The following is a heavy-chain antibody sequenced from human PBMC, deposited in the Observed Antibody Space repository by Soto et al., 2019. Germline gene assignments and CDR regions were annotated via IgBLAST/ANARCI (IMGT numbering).Heavy chain of an antibody. J-gene: IGHJ6*02. D-gene: IGHD5-18*01. V-gene: IGHV1-69*13. Sequence: SVKVSGNASGGTFSSYAISWVRQAPGQGLEWRGVIIHIFGTANYAQTFQGRVTITADESTSTAYMELSSLRSEDTAVYYCARGIQLWPGIPYGMYXWGQVTTVTVS. CDR3: ARGIQLWPGIPYGMYX. CDR1: GGTFSSYA. CDR2: IIHIFGTA.